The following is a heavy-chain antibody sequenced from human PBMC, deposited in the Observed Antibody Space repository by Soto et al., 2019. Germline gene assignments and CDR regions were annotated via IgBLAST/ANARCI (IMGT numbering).Heavy chain of an antibody. CDR2: IWYDGSNK. V-gene: IGHV3-33*01. CDR1: GFTFSSYG. J-gene: IGHJ3*02. D-gene: IGHD3-3*01. Sequence: QVQLVESGGGVVQPGRSLRLSCAASGFTFSSYGMHWVRQAPGKGLEWVAVIWYDGSNKYYADSVKGRFTISRDNSKNTLYLQMNSLRAEDTAVYYCARDLVFGVVIYAFDIWGQGTMVTVSS. CDR3: ARDLVFGVVIYAFDI.